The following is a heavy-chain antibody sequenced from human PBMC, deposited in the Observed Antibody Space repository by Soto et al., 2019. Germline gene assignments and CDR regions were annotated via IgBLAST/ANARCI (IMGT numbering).Heavy chain of an antibody. V-gene: IGHV1-69*01. CDR3: ARGRPIAARPGGHFDY. Sequence: QVQLVQSGAEVKKPGSSVKVSCKPSGGTFSSYAISWVRQAPGQGLEWMGGIIPIFGTANYAQKFQGRVTITADESTSTAYMELISLRSEDTAVYYCARGRPIAARPGGHFDYWGQGTLVTVSS. J-gene: IGHJ4*02. CDR1: GGTFSSYA. CDR2: IIPIFGTA. D-gene: IGHD6-6*01.